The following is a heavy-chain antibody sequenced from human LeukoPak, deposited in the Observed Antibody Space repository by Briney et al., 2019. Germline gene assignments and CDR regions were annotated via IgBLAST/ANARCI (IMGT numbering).Heavy chain of an antibody. D-gene: IGHD3-10*01. J-gene: IGHJ4*02. CDR1: GGSISSSSYY. Sequence: SETLSLTCTVSGGSISSSSYYWGWIRQPPGKGLEWIGSIYYSGSTYYNPSLKSRVTISVDTSKNQFSLKLSSVTAADTAVYYCARGVPGNDYWGQGTLVTVSP. CDR2: IYYSGST. CDR3: ARGVPGNDY. V-gene: IGHV4-39*07.